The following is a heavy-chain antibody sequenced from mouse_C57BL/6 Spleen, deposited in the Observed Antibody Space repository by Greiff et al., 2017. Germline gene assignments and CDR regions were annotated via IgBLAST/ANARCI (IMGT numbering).Heavy chain of an antibody. CDR1: GFNIKDYY. D-gene: IGHD1-2*01. CDR3: ARQGTTARDY. V-gene: IGHV14-2*01. CDR2: IDPEDGET. Sequence: SGAELVKPGASVKLSCTASGFNIKDYYMHWVKQRTEQGLEWIGRIDPEDGETKYAPQFQGKATITADTSSNTAYLHLSSLTSEDTAVEYCARQGTTARDYWGQGTTLTVSS. J-gene: IGHJ2*01.